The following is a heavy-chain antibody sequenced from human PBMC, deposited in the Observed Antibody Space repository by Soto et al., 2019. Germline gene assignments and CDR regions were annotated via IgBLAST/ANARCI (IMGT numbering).Heavy chain of an antibody. CDR3: ARGVGSYYYGSGTRGWFDP. CDR2: INHSGST. Sequence: SETLSLTCAVYGGSFSGYYWSWIRQPPGKGLEWIGEINHSGSTNYNPSLKSRVTISVDTSKNQFSLKLSSVTAADTAVYYCARGVGSYYYGSGTRGWFDPWGQGTLVTVSS. V-gene: IGHV4-34*01. J-gene: IGHJ5*02. D-gene: IGHD3-10*01. CDR1: GGSFSGYY.